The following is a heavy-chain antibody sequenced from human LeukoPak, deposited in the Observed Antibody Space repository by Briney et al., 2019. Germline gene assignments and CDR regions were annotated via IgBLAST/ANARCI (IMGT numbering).Heavy chain of an antibody. CDR1: GGSISSGGHY. CDR3: ARGNIVVVPVTTD. J-gene: IGHJ4*02. V-gene: IGHV4-31*03. D-gene: IGHD2-2*01. CDR2: TYYMGST. Sequence: PSETLTRTCTVSGGSISSGGHYWSWIRQHPEKGLEWIGYTYYMGSTYYNPSLKSRVTISVDTSKNQFSLKLSSVTAADTAVYYCARGNIVVVPVTTDWGQGTLVTVSS.